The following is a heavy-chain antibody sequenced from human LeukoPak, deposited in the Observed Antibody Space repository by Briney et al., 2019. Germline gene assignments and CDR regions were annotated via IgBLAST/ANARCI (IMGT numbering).Heavy chain of an antibody. V-gene: IGHV3-30*02. D-gene: IGHD3-22*01. CDR3: AKVGYYYDSSGYYYDY. Sequence: GGSLRLSCAASGFTFNKFGMHWVRQAPGKGLEWVTFIRSDGSNQYYADSVKGRFTVSRDNSKNTLYLQMNSLRAEDTAVYYCAKVGYYYDSSGYYYDYWGQGTLVTVSS. CDR2: IRSDGSNQ. J-gene: IGHJ4*02. CDR1: GFTFNKFG.